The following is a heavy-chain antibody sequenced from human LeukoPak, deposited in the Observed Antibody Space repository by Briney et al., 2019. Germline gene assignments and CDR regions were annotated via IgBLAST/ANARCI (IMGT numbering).Heavy chain of an antibody. Sequence: ASAKVSCKTSGYTFTSYTIHWVRQAPGQKFEWMGWINVGNGNTKYSQRFQDGVTITRDASATTAYMELSSLRSEDTSVNYCAREVRTNLDYWGQGTLVTVSS. J-gene: IGHJ4*02. D-gene: IGHD3-22*01. CDR1: GYTFTSYT. V-gene: IGHV1-3*01. CDR3: AREVRTNLDY. CDR2: INVGNGNT.